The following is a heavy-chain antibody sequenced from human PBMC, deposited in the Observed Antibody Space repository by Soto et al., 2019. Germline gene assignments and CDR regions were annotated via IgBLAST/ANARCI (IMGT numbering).Heavy chain of an antibody. D-gene: IGHD5-12*01. J-gene: IGHJ4*02. V-gene: IGHV2-5*02. CDR3: AHIVVAALEYYFDY. Sequence: QITLKESGPTLVKPTQTLTLTCTFSGFSLSSTRMAVGWIRQPPGKALEWLALIYWDDDKRYSPFLKSRLTHTTDPSKSRVLLTMTHLDPVDTASYYCAHIVVAALEYYFDYWGQGTLVTVSS. CDR1: GFSLSSTRMA. CDR2: IYWDDDK.